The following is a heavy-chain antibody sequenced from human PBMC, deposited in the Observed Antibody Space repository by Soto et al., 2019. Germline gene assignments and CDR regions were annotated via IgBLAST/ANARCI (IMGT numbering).Heavy chain of an antibody. CDR2: ISAYNGNT. CDR3: ARDQHYDILTGYYKDYYYGMDV. Sequence: QVQLVQSGAEVKKPGASVKVSCKASGYTFTSYGISWVRQAPGQGLEWMGWISAYNGNTNYAQKLQGRVTMTTDTSTRTAYMELRSLRSDDTAVYYCARDQHYDILTGYYKDYYYGMDVWGQGTTVTGSS. D-gene: IGHD3-9*01. CDR1: GYTFTSYG. V-gene: IGHV1-18*04. J-gene: IGHJ6*02.